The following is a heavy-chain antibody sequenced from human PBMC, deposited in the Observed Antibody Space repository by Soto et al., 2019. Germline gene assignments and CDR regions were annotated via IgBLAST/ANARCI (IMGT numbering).Heavy chain of an antibody. J-gene: IGHJ5*02. CDR1: GYTLTELS. CDR3: ATAGYYDILTGYFNNWFDP. V-gene: IGHV1-24*01. D-gene: IGHD3-9*01. Sequence: GASVKVSCKVSGYTLTELSMHWVRQAPGKGLEWMGGFDPEDGETIYAQKFQGRVTMTEDTSTDTAYMELSSLRSEDTAVYYCATAGYYDILTGYFNNWFDPWGQGNLVTVSS. CDR2: FDPEDGET.